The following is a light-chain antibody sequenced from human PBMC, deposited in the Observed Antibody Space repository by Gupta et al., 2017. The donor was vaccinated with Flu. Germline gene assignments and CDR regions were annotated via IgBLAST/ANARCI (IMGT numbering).Light chain of an antibody. CDR3: QQRDSTPRT. J-gene: IGKJ1*01. CDR1: QSLRNS. CDR2: AAS. Sequence: DIQMTQSPSSLSASVGDRVTITCRASQSLRNSLNWYQQKPWKAPILLFFAASSLQGGVPSRFSGSGSGTDFTLTISRRQREDFATYYCQQRDSTPRTFGQGTKVEIK. V-gene: IGKV1-39*01.